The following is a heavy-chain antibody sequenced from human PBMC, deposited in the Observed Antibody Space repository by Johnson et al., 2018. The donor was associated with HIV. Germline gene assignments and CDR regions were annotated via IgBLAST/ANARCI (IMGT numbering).Heavy chain of an antibody. Sequence: VQLVESGGGLVQPGGSLRLSCAASGFTFDDYGMNWVRQATGKGLEWVSGINWNGGSTYYADFVKGRFTISRDNSKNTLYLQMNSLRAEDTAVYYCAKMTTVTPLLRFDAFDIWGQGTMVTVSS. CDR2: INWNGGST. V-gene: IGHV3-23*04. D-gene: IGHD4-11*01. J-gene: IGHJ3*02. CDR1: GFTFDDYG. CDR3: AKMTTVTPLLRFDAFDI.